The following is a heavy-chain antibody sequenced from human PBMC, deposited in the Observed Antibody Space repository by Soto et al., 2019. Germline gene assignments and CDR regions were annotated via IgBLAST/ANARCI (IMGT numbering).Heavy chain of an antibody. CDR3: AIVRSNYYYYYGMDV. Sequence: GGSLRLSCAASGFTFSSYAVSWVRQAPGKGLEWVSAISGSGVSTYYADSVKGRFTISRDNSKNTLYLQMNSLRAEDTAVYYCAIVRSNYYYYYGMDVWGQGTRSPSP. J-gene: IGHJ6*02. CDR1: GFTFSSYA. V-gene: IGHV3-23*01. CDR2: ISGSGVST.